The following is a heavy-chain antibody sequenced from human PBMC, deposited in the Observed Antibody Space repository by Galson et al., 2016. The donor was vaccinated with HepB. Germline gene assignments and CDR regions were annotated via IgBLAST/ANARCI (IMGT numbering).Heavy chain of an antibody. CDR3: ARTVLPASIGGPFDF. V-gene: IGHV4-38-2*02. D-gene: IGHD2-15*01. Sequence: SETLSLTCTVSSFSIRNGHYWGWMRQTPGKGLEWIGSVYRSGSSYYNPSLRSRLTISVDTAKNHFSLSLTSVTAADSAVYYCARTVLPASIGGPFDFWGQGALVTVSS. J-gene: IGHJ4*02. CDR1: SFSIRNGHY. CDR2: VYRSGSS.